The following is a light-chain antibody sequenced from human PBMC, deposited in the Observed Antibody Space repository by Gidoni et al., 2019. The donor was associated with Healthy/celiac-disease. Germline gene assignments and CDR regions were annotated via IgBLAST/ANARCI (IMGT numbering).Light chain of an antibody. CDR1: QSVSSN. J-gene: IGKJ4*01. V-gene: IGKV3-15*01. Sequence: EIVMTQSSATLSVSPAERATLSCSASQSVSSNLAWYQQKPGQAPRLLIYGASTRATGIQARFSGSGSGTEFTLTISSLQSEDVAVYYCQQYNNWPQTFGGGTKVEIK. CDR2: GAS. CDR3: QQYNNWPQT.